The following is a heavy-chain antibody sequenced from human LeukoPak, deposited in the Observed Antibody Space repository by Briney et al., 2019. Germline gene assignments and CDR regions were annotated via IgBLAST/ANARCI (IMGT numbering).Heavy chain of an antibody. J-gene: IGHJ5*02. CDR2: IFGGGST. CDR3: ARDHSALASYPNP. Sequence: GGSLRLSCAASGFTFSSYAMSWVRQAPGKGLEWVSVIFGGGSTYYADSVKGRFTISRDNSKNTLYLQMNSLRGEDTAVYYCARDHSALASYPNPWGQGTLVTVSS. CDR1: GFTFSSYA. D-gene: IGHD3-10*01. V-gene: IGHV3-66*01.